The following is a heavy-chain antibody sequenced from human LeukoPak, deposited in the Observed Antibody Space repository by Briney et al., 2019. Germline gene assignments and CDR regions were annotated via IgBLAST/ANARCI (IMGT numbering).Heavy chain of an antibody. CDR1: DYTFISYG. CDR2: ISTYNGNT. CDR3: ATFSYGGSEEDFDY. V-gene: IGHV1-18*01. Sequence: ASVKVSCKASDYTFISYGISWVRQAPGQGLEWMGWISTYNGNTNSAQKFQGRVTMTTDTSTSTAYMDLRSLRSDDTAVYYCATFSYGGSEEDFDYWGQGTLVTVSS. J-gene: IGHJ4*02. D-gene: IGHD5-12*01.